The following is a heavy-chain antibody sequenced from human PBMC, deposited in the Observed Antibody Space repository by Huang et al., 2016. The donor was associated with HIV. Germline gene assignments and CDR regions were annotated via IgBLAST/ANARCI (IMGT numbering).Heavy chain of an antibody. CDR1: GGSMSSYS. Sequence: QVQLQESGPGLVKPSETLSLTCTVSGGSMSSYSWSWIRQPPGKGLEWIGYIYYSGSTNSNPSLKSRVTISVDTSKNQCSLRLSSVTAADTAVYYCASASIAARRWFDPWGQGSLVTVSS. D-gene: IGHD6-6*01. CDR2: IYYSGST. CDR3: ASASIAARRWFDP. J-gene: IGHJ5*02. V-gene: IGHV4-59*01.